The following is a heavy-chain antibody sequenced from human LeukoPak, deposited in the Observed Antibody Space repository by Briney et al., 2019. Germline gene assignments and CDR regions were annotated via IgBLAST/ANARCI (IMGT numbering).Heavy chain of an antibody. J-gene: IGHJ4*02. CDR3: ARDREQWLGIYYFDY. V-gene: IGHV3-7*01. CDR2: IKPDGSET. Sequence: PGGSLRLSCAASEFTFSRYWMTWVRQAPGKGLEWVGNIKPDGSETYYVDSVKGRFTISRDNAKNSLYLQMNSLRAEDTAVYYCARDREQWLGIYYFDYWGQGTLVTVSS. D-gene: IGHD6-19*01. CDR1: EFTFSRYW.